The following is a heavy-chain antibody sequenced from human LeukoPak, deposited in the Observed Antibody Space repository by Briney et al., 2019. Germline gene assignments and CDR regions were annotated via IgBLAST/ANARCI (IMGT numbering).Heavy chain of an antibody. D-gene: IGHD3-10*01. CDR2: IYSGGST. J-gene: IGHJ5*02. V-gene: IGHV3-53*01. CDR3: AKDPNYASGTLNWSDP. Sequence: GSLRLSCAASGFTVSSNYMSWVRQAPGKGLEWVSVIYSGGSTYYADSVKGRFTISRDNSKNTLYLQMNSLRAEDTAVYYCAKDPNYASGTLNWSDPWGQGTLVTVSS. CDR1: GFTVSSNY.